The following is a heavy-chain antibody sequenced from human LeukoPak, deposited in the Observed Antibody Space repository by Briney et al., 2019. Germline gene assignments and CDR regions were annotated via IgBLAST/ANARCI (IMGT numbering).Heavy chain of an antibody. CDR3: ARSPQLGHSVYYFDY. V-gene: IGHV1-18*01. Sequence: GASVKVSCKASGYTFTSYGISWVRQAPGQGLEWMGWISAYNGNTNYAQKLQGRVTMTTDTSTSTAYMELRSLRSDDTAVYYCARSPQLGHSVYYFDYWGQGTLVTVSS. D-gene: IGHD7-27*01. CDR1: GYTFTSYG. CDR2: ISAYNGNT. J-gene: IGHJ4*02.